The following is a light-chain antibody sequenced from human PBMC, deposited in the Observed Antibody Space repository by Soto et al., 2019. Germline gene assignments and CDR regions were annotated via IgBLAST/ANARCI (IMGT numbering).Light chain of an antibody. CDR2: AAS. V-gene: IGKV1-8*01. J-gene: IGKJ1*01. Sequence: AIRMTQSPSSLSAATGDRVTITCRASQGISSYLALYQQKPGKAPKLLIYAASTLKSGVPSRFSGSGSGTDFNLTISCLQSEDFATYYCQQYYSYPRTVGQGTKVDIK. CDR1: QGISSY. CDR3: QQYYSYPRT.